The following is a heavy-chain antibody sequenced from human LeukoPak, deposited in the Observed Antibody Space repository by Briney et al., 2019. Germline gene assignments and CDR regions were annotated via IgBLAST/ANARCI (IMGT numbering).Heavy chain of an antibody. J-gene: IGHJ6*02. CDR1: GYSFTSYW. Sequence: PGESLKISCKGSGYSFTSYWIGWVRQMPGKGLEWMGIIYPGDSDTRYSPSFQGQVTISADKSISTAYLQWSSLKASDTAMYYCARDSRSGYSSSWYDGMEVWGQGTTVTVSS. CDR3: ARDSRSGYSSSWYDGMEV. CDR2: IYPGDSDT. V-gene: IGHV5-51*01. D-gene: IGHD6-13*01.